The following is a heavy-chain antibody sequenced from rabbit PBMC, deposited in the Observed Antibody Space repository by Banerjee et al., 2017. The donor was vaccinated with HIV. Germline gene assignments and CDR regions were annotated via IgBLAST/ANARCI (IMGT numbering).Heavy chain of an antibody. J-gene: IGHJ4*01. CDR2: IGAGSSGIT. CDR3: VRDFPYSSSIGL. CDR1: GFDLSSGYD. D-gene: IGHD1-1*01. Sequence: QEQLEESGGDLVKPEGSLTLTCTASGFDLSSGYDMCWVRQAPGKGLEWIGCIGAGSSGITYYASWAKGRFTISSHNAQNTLYLQLNSLTTADTATYFCVRDFPYSSSIGLWGQGTLVTVS. V-gene: IGHV1S45*01.